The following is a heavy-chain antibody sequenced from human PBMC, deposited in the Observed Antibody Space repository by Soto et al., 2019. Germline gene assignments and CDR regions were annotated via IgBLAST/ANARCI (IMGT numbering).Heavy chain of an antibody. CDR3: ANGGSYTT. Sequence: GGSLRLSCAASGFTFEDYAMHWVRQAPGKGLEWVSGISWNSGSIGYADSVKGRFTISRDNAKNSLYLQMNSLRAEDTALYYCANGGSYTTWGQGTLVTVSS. CDR2: ISWNSGSI. D-gene: IGHD1-26*01. V-gene: IGHV3-9*01. J-gene: IGHJ4*02. CDR1: GFTFEDYA.